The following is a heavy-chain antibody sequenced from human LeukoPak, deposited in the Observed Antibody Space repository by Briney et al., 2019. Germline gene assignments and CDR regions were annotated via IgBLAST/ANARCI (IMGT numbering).Heavy chain of an antibody. V-gene: IGHV3-74*01. J-gene: IGHJ3*02. D-gene: IGHD3-10*01. CDR2: INSDGSST. CDR1: GFTFSSYW. Sequence: GGSLRLSCAASGFTFSSYWMHWVRQAPGKGLVWVSRINSDGSSTTYADSVKGRFTISRDNAKNTPYLQMNSLRAEDTAVYYCARTSYGSGAAFDIWGQGTMVTVSS. CDR3: ARTSYGSGAAFDI.